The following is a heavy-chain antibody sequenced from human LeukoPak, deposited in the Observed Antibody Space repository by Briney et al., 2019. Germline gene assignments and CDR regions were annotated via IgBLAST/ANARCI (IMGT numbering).Heavy chain of an antibody. Sequence: GWSLRLSCAASGLTLSNYWMTWVRQAPGKGLEWVANINQDGSEKNYVDSVKGRFTISRDNAKNSLYLEMNSLRAEDMGVYYCARDSRGYPYWGQGTLVTVSS. J-gene: IGHJ4*02. V-gene: IGHV3-7*05. D-gene: IGHD3-22*01. CDR3: ARDSRGYPY. CDR2: INQDGSEK. CDR1: GLTLSNYW.